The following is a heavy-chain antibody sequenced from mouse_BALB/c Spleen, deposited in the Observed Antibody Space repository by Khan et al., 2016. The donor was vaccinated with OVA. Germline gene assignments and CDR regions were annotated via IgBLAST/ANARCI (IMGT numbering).Heavy chain of an antibody. V-gene: IGHV1-7*01. CDR3: TRDRIDY. Sequence: QVQLKQSGAELAKPGASVKMSCKASGYTFTTYWMHWVKQTPGQGLEWIGYINPTSGYTYYTDKFKDRATFSADNSSNTAYMQLSSLTSEDSAVYYGTRDRIDYWGQGTMLTVSS. CDR1: GYTFTTYW. CDR2: INPTSGYT. J-gene: IGHJ2*01.